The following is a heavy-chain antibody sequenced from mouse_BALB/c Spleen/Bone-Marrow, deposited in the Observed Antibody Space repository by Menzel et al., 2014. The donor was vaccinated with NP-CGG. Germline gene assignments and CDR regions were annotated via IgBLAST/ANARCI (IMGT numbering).Heavy chain of an antibody. D-gene: IGHD1-1*02. CDR2: IRNKANGYTT. CDR1: GFTFTDYY. J-gene: IGHJ2*01. CDR3: ARDKGGILFDY. V-gene: IGHV7-3*02. Sequence: VQLKESGGGLVQPGGSLRLSCATSGFTFTDYYMNWVRQPPGKALEWLGFIRNKANGYTTEYSASVKGRFTISRDNSQSILYLQMNTLRAEDSATYYCARDKGGILFDYWGQGTTLTVFS.